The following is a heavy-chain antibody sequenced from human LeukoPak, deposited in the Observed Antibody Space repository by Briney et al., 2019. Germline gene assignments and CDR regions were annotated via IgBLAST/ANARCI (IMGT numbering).Heavy chain of an antibody. CDR3: ARDRGYGGENYFDY. J-gene: IGHJ4*02. D-gene: IGHD3-10*01. CDR2: IYYSGST. V-gene: IGHV4-30-4*01. CDR1: GGSISSGDYC. Sequence: PSETLSLTCTVSGGSISSGDYCWSWIRQPPGKGLEWIGYIYYSGSTYYNPSLKSRVTISVDTSKNQFSLKLSSVTAADTAVYYCARDRGYGGENYFDYWGQGTLVTVSS.